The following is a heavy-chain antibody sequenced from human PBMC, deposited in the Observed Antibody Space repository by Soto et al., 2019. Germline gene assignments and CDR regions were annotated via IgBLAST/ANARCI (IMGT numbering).Heavy chain of an antibody. D-gene: IGHD6-13*01. J-gene: IGHJ4*02. CDR3: ARAGYSSSWSYFDY. Sequence: EVQLVESGGGLVKPGGSLRLSCAASGFTFSSYSMNWVRQAPGKGLEWVSSISSSSSYIYYADSVKGRFTVSRDNAKNSLYLQMSSLRAEDTAVYYCARAGYSSSWSYFDYWGQGTLVTVSS. V-gene: IGHV3-21*01. CDR1: GFTFSSYS. CDR2: ISSSSSYI.